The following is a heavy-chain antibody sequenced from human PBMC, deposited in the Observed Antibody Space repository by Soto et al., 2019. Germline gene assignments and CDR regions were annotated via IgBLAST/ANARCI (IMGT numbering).Heavy chain of an antibody. Sequence: GGSLRLSCAASGFTFSSYSMNWVRQAPGKGLEWVSSISSSSSYIYYADSVKGRFTISRDNAKNSLYLQMNSLRAEDTAVYYFARDLDDFWSGGMDVWGQGTTVTVSS. V-gene: IGHV3-21*01. CDR2: ISSSSSYI. D-gene: IGHD3-3*01. CDR1: GFTFSSYS. CDR3: ARDLDDFWSGGMDV. J-gene: IGHJ6*02.